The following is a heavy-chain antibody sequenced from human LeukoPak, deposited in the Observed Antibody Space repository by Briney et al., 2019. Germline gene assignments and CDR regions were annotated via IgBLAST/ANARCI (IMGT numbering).Heavy chain of an antibody. D-gene: IGHD6-19*01. J-gene: IGHJ4*02. Sequence: SVKVSCKASGGTFSSYAISWVRQAPGQGLEWMGGIIPIFGTANYAQKFQGRVTMTRDTSTRTVCMEVSSLKPEDTAVYYCARQGAYSSAIGMGYWGQGTLVTVSS. V-gene: IGHV1-69*05. CDR3: ARQGAYSSAIGMGY. CDR2: IIPIFGTA. CDR1: GGTFSSYA.